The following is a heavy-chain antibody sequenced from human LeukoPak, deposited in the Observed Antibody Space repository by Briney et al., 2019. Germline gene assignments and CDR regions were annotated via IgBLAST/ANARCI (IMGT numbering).Heavy chain of an antibody. V-gene: IGHV4-39*01. CDR3: ARHIPAATGGYYYYMDV. CDR1: GGSISSSSYY. Sequence: PSETLSLTCTVSGGSISSSSYYWGWIRQPPGKGLEWIGSIYYSGSTYYNPSLKSRVTISVDTSKNQFSLKLSSVTAADTAVYYCARHIPAATGGYYYYMDVWGKGTTVTVSS. CDR2: IYYSGST. D-gene: IGHD2-2*01. J-gene: IGHJ6*03.